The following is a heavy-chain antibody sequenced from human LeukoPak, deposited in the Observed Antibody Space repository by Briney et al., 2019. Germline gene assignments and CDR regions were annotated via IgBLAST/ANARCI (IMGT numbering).Heavy chain of an antibody. CDR2: ICNSATT. D-gene: IGHD3-10*01. V-gene: IGHV4-39*01. CDR3: AKQGGSGDHCTEDPFDY. CDR1: GGSIRFSTYY. J-gene: IGHJ4*02. Sequence: SETLSLTCTVSGGSIRFSTYYWGWLRQPPGKGLEWIESICNSATTYHNSSRKSRVIVFIDTSKNQFSLKLISVTTADTALYDCAKQGGSGDHCTEDPFDYWGQGTLVTVSS.